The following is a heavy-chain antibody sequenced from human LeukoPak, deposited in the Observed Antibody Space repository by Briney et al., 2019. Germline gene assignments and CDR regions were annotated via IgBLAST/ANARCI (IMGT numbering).Heavy chain of an antibody. V-gene: IGHV4-4*02. Sequence: MPSETLSLTCAVSGGSISSSNWWSWVRQPPGKGLEWIGEIYHSGSTNYNPSLKSRVTISVDTSKNQFSLKLSSVTAADTAVYYCARRTTPSPKYCSGGSCYSAKRWYFDLWGRGTLVTVSS. CDR2: IYHSGST. D-gene: IGHD2-15*01. J-gene: IGHJ2*01. CDR1: GGSISSSNW. CDR3: ARRTTPSPKYCSGGSCYSAKRWYFDL.